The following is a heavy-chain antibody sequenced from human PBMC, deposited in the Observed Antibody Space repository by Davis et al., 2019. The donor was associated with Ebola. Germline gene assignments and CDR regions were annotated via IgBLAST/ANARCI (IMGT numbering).Heavy chain of an antibody. J-gene: IGHJ2*01. CDR1: GFTFSRYD. Sequence: GESLKISCAASGFTFSRYDMHWVRQAPGKGLEWVSAIGTAGDPYYPGSVKARFTISRDNARNSLYLQMDSLRAGDTAVYYCTRANDYYDSSAYYPWCFDLWGRGSLVIVAS. CDR3: TRANDYYDSSAYYPWCFDL. V-gene: IGHV3-13*05. D-gene: IGHD3-22*01. CDR2: IGTAGDP.